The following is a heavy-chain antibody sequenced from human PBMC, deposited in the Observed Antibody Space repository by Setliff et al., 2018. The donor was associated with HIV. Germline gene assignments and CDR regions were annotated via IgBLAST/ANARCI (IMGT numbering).Heavy chain of an antibody. V-gene: IGHV4-61*02. J-gene: IGHJ4*02. Sequence: LSLTCIVSGDSISSGSYYWSWIRQSAGKGLEWIGRMYTRGSTTFNPSLKSRVRMSVDTSKNQFSLKLTSVTASDTAVYYCARGNNDLESFDYWGQGALVTVSS. D-gene: IGHD3-3*01. CDR2: MYTRGST. CDR3: ARGNNDLESFDY. CDR1: GDSISSGSYY.